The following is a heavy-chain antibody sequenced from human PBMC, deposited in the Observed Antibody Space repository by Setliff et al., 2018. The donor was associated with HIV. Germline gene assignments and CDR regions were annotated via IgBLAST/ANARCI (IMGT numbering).Heavy chain of an antibody. CDR3: AREIIESLDY. V-gene: IGHV3-21*01. CDR1: AFNSRMQT. J-gene: IGHJ4*02. D-gene: IGHD3-10*01. CDR2: ISGSSGNTI. Sequence: LSLSCRGSAFNSRMQTMNWVRQAPGKGLEWVSAISGSSGNTIYYADSVKGRFTISRDNAKKSLHLQMDTLRAKDTATYYCAREIIESLDYWGPGTLVTVSS.